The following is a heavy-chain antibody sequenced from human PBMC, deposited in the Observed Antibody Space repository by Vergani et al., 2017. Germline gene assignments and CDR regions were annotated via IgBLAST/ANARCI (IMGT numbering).Heavy chain of an antibody. CDR3: ARHSGSSGYYSSIWYFDL. J-gene: IGHJ2*01. D-gene: IGHD3-22*01. Sequence: QVQLVQSGAEVKKPGSSVKVSCKASGGTFSSYAISWVRQAPGQGLEWMGGIIPIFGTANYAQKFQGRVTLTADESTSTAYMELSSLRSEDTAVYYCARHSGSSGYYSSIWYFDLWGRGTLVTVSS. CDR2: IIPIFGTA. V-gene: IGHV1-69*01. CDR1: GGTFSSYA.